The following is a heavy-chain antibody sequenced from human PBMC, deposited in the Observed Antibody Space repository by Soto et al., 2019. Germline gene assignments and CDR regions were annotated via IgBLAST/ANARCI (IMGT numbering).Heavy chain of an antibody. J-gene: IGHJ4*02. V-gene: IGHV1-18*01. CDR2: TSAYNGNT. Sequence: QVQLVESGAEVKKPGASVKVSCKASGYTFASYAISWMRQAPGQGLEWMGWTSAYNGNTNYAQKLQGTVSMFTDTSTSAAYMELRSLRSDDTAVYYCARDPPPPDYWGQGTLVTVSS. CDR1: GYTFASYA. CDR3: ARDPPPPDY.